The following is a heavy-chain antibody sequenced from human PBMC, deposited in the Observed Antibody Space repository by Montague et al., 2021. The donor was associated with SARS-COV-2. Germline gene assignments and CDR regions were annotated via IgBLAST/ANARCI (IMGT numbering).Heavy chain of an antibody. CDR3: AKAHYYDSSGYYF. D-gene: IGHD3-22*01. CDR2: ISGSGGTT. CDR1: GFTFSYYA. V-gene: IGHV3-23*01. Sequence: SLRLSCAASGFTFSYYAMSWVRQAPGKGLEWVSTISGSGGTTYYADPVKGRFTISRDNSKNTLYLRMNSLRAEDTAVYYCAKAHYYDSSGYYFWGRGTLVTVSS. J-gene: IGHJ4*02.